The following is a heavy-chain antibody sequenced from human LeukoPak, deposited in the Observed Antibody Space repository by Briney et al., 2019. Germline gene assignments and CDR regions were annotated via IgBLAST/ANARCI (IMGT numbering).Heavy chain of an antibody. V-gene: IGHV3-30*04. CDR3: ARSAAAAGTPSWYYFDY. CDR1: GFTFSSYA. Sequence: PGGSLRLSCAASGFTFSSYAMHWVRQAPGKGLEWVAVISYDRSNKYYADSVKGRFTISRDNSKNTLYLQMNSLRAEDTAVYYCARSAAAAGTPSWYYFDYWGQGTLVTVSS. CDR2: ISYDRSNK. J-gene: IGHJ4*02. D-gene: IGHD6-13*01.